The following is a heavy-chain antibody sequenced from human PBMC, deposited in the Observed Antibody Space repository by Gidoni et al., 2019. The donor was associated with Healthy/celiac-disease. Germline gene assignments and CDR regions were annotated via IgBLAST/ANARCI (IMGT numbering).Heavy chain of an antibody. Sequence: RLSCAASGFTFSSYEMNWVRQAPGKGLEWVSYISSSGSTIYYADSVKGRFTISRDNAKNSLYLQMNSLRAEETAVYYCAREGSGSYYTDAFDIWGQGTMVTVSS. V-gene: IGHV3-48*03. D-gene: IGHD3-10*01. CDR2: ISSSGSTI. CDR1: GFTFSSYE. J-gene: IGHJ3*02. CDR3: AREGSGSYYTDAFDI.